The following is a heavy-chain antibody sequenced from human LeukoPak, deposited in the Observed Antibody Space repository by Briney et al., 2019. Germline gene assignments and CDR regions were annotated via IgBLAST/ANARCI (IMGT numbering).Heavy chain of an antibody. CDR3: ARRGQGGFYFDY. CDR2: ISGSGGST. V-gene: IGHV3-23*01. D-gene: IGHD3-16*01. Sequence: GGSLRLSCAASGFAFSSYAMNWVRQAPGKGLEWVSGISGSGGSTYYADSVKGRFTISRDNSKNTLYLQMNSLRAEDTAVYYCARRGQGGFYFDYWGQGTLVTVSS. CDR1: GFAFSSYA. J-gene: IGHJ4*02.